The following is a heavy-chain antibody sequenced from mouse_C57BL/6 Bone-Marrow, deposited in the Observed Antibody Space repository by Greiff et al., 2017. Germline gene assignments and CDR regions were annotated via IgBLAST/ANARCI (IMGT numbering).Heavy chain of an antibody. Sequence: VQLQQSGAELVKPGASVKMSCKASGYTFTSYWITWVKQRPGQGLEWIGDIYPGSGSTNYNEKFKSKATLTVDTSSSTAYMQLSSLTSEDSAVYYCARSGMITRAMDYWGQGTSVTVSS. CDR3: ARSGMITRAMDY. V-gene: IGHV1-55*01. CDR1: GYTFTSYW. J-gene: IGHJ4*01. CDR2: IYPGSGST. D-gene: IGHD2-4*01.